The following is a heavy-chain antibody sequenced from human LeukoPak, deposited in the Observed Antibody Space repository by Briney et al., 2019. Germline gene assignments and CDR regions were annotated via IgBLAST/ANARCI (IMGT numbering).Heavy chain of an antibody. CDR2: ISPSGGST. CDR1: GYTLTSYY. Sequence: ASVKVSCKASGYTLTSYYMHWVRQAPGQGLEWMAIISPSGGSTFYAQKFQGRVTMTRDMSTSTVYMELSSLRSEDTAVYYCARDLTHRRNYDNSGYQIVPAVWGQGTLVTVSS. D-gene: IGHD3-22*01. CDR3: ARDLTHRRNYDNSGYQIVPAV. V-gene: IGHV1-46*01. J-gene: IGHJ4*02.